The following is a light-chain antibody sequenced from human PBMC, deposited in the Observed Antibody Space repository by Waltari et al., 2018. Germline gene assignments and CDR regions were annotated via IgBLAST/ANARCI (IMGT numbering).Light chain of an antibody. CDR1: ESGSKF. V-gene: IGKV3-20*01. CDR2: HSS. Sequence: EVVLTQSPGTLSLSPGEGATLPCRASESGSKFLAWYQQKPGQAPRLLIYHSSTRASGIPDWFSGSGFGPDFSLTISRLEPEDFAVYYCQKYDSLPATFGQGTKVEIK. J-gene: IGKJ1*01. CDR3: QKYDSLPAT.